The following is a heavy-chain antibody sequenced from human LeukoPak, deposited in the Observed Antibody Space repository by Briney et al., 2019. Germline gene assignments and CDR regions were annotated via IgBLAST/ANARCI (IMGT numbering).Heavy chain of an antibody. V-gene: IGHV3-23*01. CDR1: GFIFKDFP. Sequence: GGSLRLSCAVSGFIFKDFPMTWVRQAPGKGLEWLSGISSGGDLTFHADSLKGRFTISRDNYKNTLYLQMDSLRAEDTAVYYCAKSLFTSAAGSGRASDIWGQGTMVTVSS. D-gene: IGHD3-10*01. CDR2: ISSGGDLT. J-gene: IGHJ3*02. CDR3: AKSLFTSAAGSGRASDI.